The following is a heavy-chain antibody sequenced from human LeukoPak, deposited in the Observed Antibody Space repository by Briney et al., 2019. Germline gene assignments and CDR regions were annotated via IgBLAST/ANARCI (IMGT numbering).Heavy chain of an antibody. D-gene: IGHD3-16*01. CDR2: IWYDGSNK. CDR1: GCTFSSYG. CDR3: ARECLKFGAPDAFDI. Sequence: GGSLRLSCAASGCTFSSYGMHWVRQAPGKGLEWVAVIWYDGSNKYYADSVKGRFTISRDNSKNTLYLQMNSLRAEDTAVYYCARECLKFGAPDAFDIWGQGTMVTVSS. V-gene: IGHV3-33*01. J-gene: IGHJ3*02.